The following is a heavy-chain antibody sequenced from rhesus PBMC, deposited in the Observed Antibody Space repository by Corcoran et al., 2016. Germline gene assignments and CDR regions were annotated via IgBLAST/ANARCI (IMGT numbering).Heavy chain of an antibody. CDR3: ARDGDTVGTAYFDY. CDR1: GGSISGYYY. J-gene: IGHJ4*01. CDR2: NYGNSAST. Sequence: QVQLQQCGEGLVKPSETLSLTCAVYGGSISGYYYWSWIRQPPGKGLEWIGYNYGNSASTNYNPSLKNRVTISKDTSKNQFSLKLSSVTAADTAVYYCARDGDTVGTAYFDYWGQGVLVTVSS. V-gene: IGHV4-73*01. D-gene: IGHD5-42*01.